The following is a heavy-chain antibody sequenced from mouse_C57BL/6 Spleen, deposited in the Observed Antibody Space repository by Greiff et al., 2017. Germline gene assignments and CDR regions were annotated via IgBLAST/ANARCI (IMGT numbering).Heavy chain of an antibody. CDR1: GYAFSSYW. V-gene: IGHV1-80*01. CDR2: IYPGDGDT. CDR3: ARYYYSNGYFDV. Sequence: VQLQQSGAELVKPGASVKISCKASGYAFSSYWMNWVKQRPGKGLEWIGQIYPGDGDTNYNGKFKGKATLTADKSSSTAYMQLSSLTSEDSAVYFCARYYYSNGYFDVWGTGTTVTVSS. J-gene: IGHJ1*03. D-gene: IGHD2-5*01.